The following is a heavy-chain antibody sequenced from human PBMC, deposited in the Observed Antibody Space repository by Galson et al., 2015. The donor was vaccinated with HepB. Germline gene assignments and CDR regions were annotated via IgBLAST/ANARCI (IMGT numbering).Heavy chain of an antibody. CDR1: GFTFSSYD. CDR3: ARDFDPRSSWYDYYYGMDV. Sequence: SLRLSCAASGFTFSSYDMHWVRQAPGKGLEWVAFMSYDGSKKSYADSVKGRFTISRDNSKNTLYLQVNNLRTEDTGVYYCARDFDPRSSWYDYYYGMDVWGQGTTVIVSS. J-gene: IGHJ6*02. CDR2: MSYDGSKK. D-gene: IGHD6-13*01. V-gene: IGHV3-30*03.